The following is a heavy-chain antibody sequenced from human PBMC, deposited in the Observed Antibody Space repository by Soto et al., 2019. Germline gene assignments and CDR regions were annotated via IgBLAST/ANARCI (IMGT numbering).Heavy chain of an antibody. V-gene: IGHV5-51*01. Sequence: GESLKISCKGSGYSFTSYWIGWVRQMPGKGLEWMGIIYPGDSDTRYSPSFQGQVTISADKSTSTAYLQWSSLKASDTAMYYCARRGRLGARYYYYRMDVWGQGTTVTVSS. CDR3: ARRGRLGARYYYYRMDV. CDR2: IYPGDSDT. D-gene: IGHD3-10*01. CDR1: GYSFTSYW. J-gene: IGHJ6*02.